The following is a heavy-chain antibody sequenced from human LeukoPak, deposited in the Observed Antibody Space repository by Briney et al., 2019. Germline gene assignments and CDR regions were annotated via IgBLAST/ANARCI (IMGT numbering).Heavy chain of an antibody. CDR2: IYPGDSDT. CDR1: GYRFTNYW. Sequence: TGESLKISCKGSGYRFTNYWIGWVSQMPGKGLEWMGIIYPGDSDTRYSPSFQGQVTISADKSISTAYLQWSSLKASDTAMYYCARLVVVPAAIRKTYYFDYWGQGTLVTVSS. D-gene: IGHD2-2*02. J-gene: IGHJ4*02. V-gene: IGHV5-51*01. CDR3: ARLVVVPAAIRKTYYFDY.